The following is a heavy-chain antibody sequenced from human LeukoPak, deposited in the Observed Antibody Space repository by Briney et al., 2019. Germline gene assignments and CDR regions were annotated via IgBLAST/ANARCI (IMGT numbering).Heavy chain of an antibody. J-gene: IGHJ3*02. Sequence: GGSLRLSCVASGFTFSNHDMHWVRQATGEGLEWVSAIGTAGKTYYADSVKGRFTISRENAKNSLYLQLNSLRAGDTAVYYCAREGFGEFADIWGQGTMVTVSS. CDR2: IGTAGKT. CDR1: GFTFSNHD. CDR3: AREGFGEFADI. D-gene: IGHD3-10*01. V-gene: IGHV3-13*01.